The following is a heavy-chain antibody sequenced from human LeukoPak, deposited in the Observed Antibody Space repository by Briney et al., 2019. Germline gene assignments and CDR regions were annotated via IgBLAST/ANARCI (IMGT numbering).Heavy chain of an antibody. CDR1: GFTFSTYA. J-gene: IGHJ6*04. V-gene: IGHV3-30*02. CDR3: AKDPSEVYYYDSTPFV. Sequence: GGSLRLPCAASGFTFSTYAMHWVRQAPGRGLEWVAFIRYDGSNKYYSDSVKGRFTISRDNSKNTLYLQMNSLRAEDTAVYYCAKDPSEVYYYDSTPFVWGKGTTVTVSS. CDR2: IRYDGSNK. D-gene: IGHD3-22*01.